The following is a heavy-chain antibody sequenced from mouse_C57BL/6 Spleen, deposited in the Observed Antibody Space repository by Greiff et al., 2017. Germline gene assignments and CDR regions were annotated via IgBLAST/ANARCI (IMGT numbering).Heavy chain of an antibody. CDR2: IDPSGSYT. CDR3: ARTGGYERYDFDY. D-gene: IGHD2-2*01. J-gene: IGHJ2*01. CDR1: GYTFTSYW. Sequence: QVQLQQPGAELVRPGTSVKLSCKASGYTFTSYWMHWVKQRPGQGLEWIGVIDPSGSYTNYNQKFKGKATLTVDTSSSTAYMQLSGLTSEDSAVFCGARTGGYERYDFDYWGQGTTLTVSS. V-gene: IGHV1-59*01.